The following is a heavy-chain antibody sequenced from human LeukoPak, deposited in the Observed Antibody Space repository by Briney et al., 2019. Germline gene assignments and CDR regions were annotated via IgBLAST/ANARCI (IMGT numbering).Heavy chain of an antibody. V-gene: IGHV3-48*03. CDR3: ARDYGGSSPFDY. CDR1: GFTFSSFE. D-gene: IGHD4-23*01. CDR2: ISSSGSTI. J-gene: IGHJ4*02. Sequence: GGFLRPSCGASGFTFSSFEMPWVRQAPGKGLEWVSYISSSGSTIYYADSVKGRFTISRDNAKNSLYLQMNSLRAEDTAVYYCARDYGGSSPFDYWGQGILVTVSS.